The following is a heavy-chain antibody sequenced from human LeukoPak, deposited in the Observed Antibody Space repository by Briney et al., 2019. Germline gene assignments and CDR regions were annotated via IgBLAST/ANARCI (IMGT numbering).Heavy chain of an antibody. CDR3: ATSEPSPAPYPHYHGMHP. Sequence: ASVKVSCKASGYTFTGYYMHWVRQAPGQGLEWMGWINPNSGGTNYAQKFQGRVTMTRGTSISTGYMELSRLRSDGTAGYYCATSEPSPAPYPHYHGMHPLGQGTPVPGPS. CDR1: GYTFTGYY. J-gene: IGHJ6*02. V-gene: IGHV1-2*02. CDR2: INPNSGGT.